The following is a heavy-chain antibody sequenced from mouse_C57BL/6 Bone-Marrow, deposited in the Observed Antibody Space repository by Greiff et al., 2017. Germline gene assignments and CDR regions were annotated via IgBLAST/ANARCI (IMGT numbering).Heavy chain of an antibody. J-gene: IGHJ4*01. CDR2: IHPNSGST. D-gene: IGHD1-1*01. V-gene: IGHV1-64*01. CDR1: GYTFTSYW. CDR3: PHYYGSSLWAMDY. Sequence: QVQLQQPGAELVKPGASVKLSCKASGYTFTSYWMHWVKQRPGQGLEWIGMIHPNSGSTTYNEKFKSKATLTVDKSSSKAYMQLSSLTSYDSAVYYCPHYYGSSLWAMDYWGQGTSVTVSS.